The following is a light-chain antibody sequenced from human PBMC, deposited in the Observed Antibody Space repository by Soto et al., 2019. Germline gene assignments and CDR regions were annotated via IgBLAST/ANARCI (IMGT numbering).Light chain of an antibody. Sequence: QSVLTQPASVSGSPGHSITISCTGSARDVGRYNLVSWYQQHPGKAPKLMIYEATKRPSGVSNRFSGSKSGNTASLTISGLHAEDEADYYCSSHAGGGSVVFGGGTKLTVL. V-gene: IGLV2-23*01. J-gene: IGLJ2*01. CDR2: EAT. CDR3: SSHAGGGSVV. CDR1: ARDVGRYNL.